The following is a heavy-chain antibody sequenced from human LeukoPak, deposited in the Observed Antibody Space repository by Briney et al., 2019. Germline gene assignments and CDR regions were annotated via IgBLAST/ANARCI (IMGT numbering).Heavy chain of an antibody. CDR1: GGSFSGYY. D-gene: IGHD6-13*01. CDR3: ARGGICSSGYCNGKNGFDL. Sequence: SETLSLTCAVYGGSFSGYYWRWIRQSPGKRLEWIGEINHSGSTNYNPSLKSRVTISVDTSKNLFSLKLSSVTAADTAVYYCARGGICSSGYCNGKNGFDLWGQGTLVTVSS. J-gene: IGHJ5*02. CDR2: INHSGST. V-gene: IGHV4-34*01.